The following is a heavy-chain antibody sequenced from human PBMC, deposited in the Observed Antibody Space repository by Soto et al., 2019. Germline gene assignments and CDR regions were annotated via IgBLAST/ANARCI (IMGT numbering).Heavy chain of an antibody. CDR2: IDAGNGNT. J-gene: IGHJ6*02. D-gene: IGHD3-10*01. V-gene: IGHV1-3*01. CDR1: GYTFTSYP. Sequence: ASVKVSCKASGYTFTSYPTHWVRQAPGQRLEWMGWIDAGNGNTKYSQKFRGRVTFTTDTSASTAYMDLSSLRSEDTAVYYCARAEYPYGSPYYGMDVWGQGTTVTVSS. CDR3: ARAEYPYGSPYYGMDV.